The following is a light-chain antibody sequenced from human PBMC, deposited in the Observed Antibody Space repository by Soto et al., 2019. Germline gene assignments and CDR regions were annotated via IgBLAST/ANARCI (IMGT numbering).Light chain of an antibody. CDR1: QSVLHSPNNKNY. Sequence: DIVLTQSPDSLAVSLGERATINCKSSQSVLHSPNNKNYLAWFQQKPGQPPKLLIYWASTRESGVPDRFSGSGSGTDFTLTISSLQAEDVAVYYCRQFYVVPCTFGQGTKLEIK. J-gene: IGKJ2*02. V-gene: IGKV4-1*01. CDR2: WAS. CDR3: RQFYVVPCT.